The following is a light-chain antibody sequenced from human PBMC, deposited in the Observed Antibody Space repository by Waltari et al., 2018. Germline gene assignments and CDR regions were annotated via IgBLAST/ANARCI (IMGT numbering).Light chain of an antibody. Sequence: QLVLTQSPSASASLGASVKLTCTLSSGHSSNVIAWLQQQPEKGPRYLMKVNSDGSHRKGGEIPDRFSGSSSGAERYLTISNLQSEDEADYYCQTGGHGTWVFGGGTKLTIL. V-gene: IGLV4-69*01. CDR3: QTGGHGTWV. CDR2: VNSDGSH. CDR1: SGHSSNV. J-gene: IGLJ3*02.